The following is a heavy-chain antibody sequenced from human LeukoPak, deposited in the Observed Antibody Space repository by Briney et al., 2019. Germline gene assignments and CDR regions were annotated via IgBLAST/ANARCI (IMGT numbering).Heavy chain of an antibody. V-gene: IGHV1-18*01. CDR1: GYTFTSYG. J-gene: IGHJ6*02. CDR2: ISASNGNT. CDR3: ARDNIVATSGRHYYYYGMDV. Sequence: GASVKVSCKASGYTFTSYGISWVRQAPGQGLEWVGWISASNGNTNYAQQIQGRVTMTTDTSTSTAYMELRSLRSDDTAVYYCARDNIVATSGRHYYYYGMDVWGQGTTVTVSS. D-gene: IGHD5-12*01.